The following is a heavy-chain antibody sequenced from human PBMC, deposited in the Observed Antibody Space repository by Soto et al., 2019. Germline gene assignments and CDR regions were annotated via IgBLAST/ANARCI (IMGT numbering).Heavy chain of an antibody. CDR3: ARYNRWGSATYGDYDY. D-gene: IGHD4-17*01. V-gene: IGHV4-59*01. CDR1: GGSISSYY. CDR2: IYYSGST. Sequence: SETLSLTCTVSGGSISSYYWSWIRQPPGKGLEWIGYIYYSGSTNYNPSLKSRVTISVDTSKNQFSLKLSSVTAADTAVYYCARYNRWGSATYGDYDYWGQGTLVTVSS. J-gene: IGHJ4*02.